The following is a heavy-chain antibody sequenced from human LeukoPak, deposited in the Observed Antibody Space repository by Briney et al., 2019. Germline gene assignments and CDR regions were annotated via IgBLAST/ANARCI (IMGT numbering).Heavy chain of an antibody. Sequence: GRSLRLSCAASGFTFSSYGMHWVRQAPGKGLEWVAVIWYDGSNKYYADSVKGRFTISRDNSKNTLYLQMNSLRAEDTAVYYCARDPGTVTILYYLDYWGQGTLVTVSS. CDR3: ARDPGTVTILYYLDY. V-gene: IGHV3-33*01. CDR1: GFTFSSYG. J-gene: IGHJ4*02. D-gene: IGHD4-17*01. CDR2: IWYDGSNK.